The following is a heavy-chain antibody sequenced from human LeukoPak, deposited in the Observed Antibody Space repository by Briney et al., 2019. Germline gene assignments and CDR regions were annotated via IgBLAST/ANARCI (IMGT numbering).Heavy chain of an antibody. J-gene: IGHJ4*02. Sequence: GGSLRLSCAASGFTFSSYEMNWVHQAPGKGLEWVSYISGSGSAIYCADSVKGRFTISRDNAKHSLYLQMNSLRAEDTAVYYCARGLGIAVAYDYWGQGTLVTVSS. CDR1: GFTFSSYE. D-gene: IGHD6-19*01. V-gene: IGHV3-48*03. CDR3: ARGLGIAVAYDY. CDR2: ISGSGSAI.